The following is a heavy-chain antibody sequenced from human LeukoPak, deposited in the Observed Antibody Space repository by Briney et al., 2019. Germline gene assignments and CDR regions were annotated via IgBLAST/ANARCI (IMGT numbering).Heavy chain of an antibody. CDR2: IYYSGST. CDR3: ARAGAYCGGDCFKPFDY. Sequence: PSETLSLTCTVSGGSIGSYYWSWIRQPPGKGLEWIGYIYYSGSTNYNPSLKSRVTISVDTSKNQFSLKLSSVTAADTAVYYCARAGAYCGGDCFKPFDYWGQGTLVTVSS. D-gene: IGHD2-21*02. CDR1: GGSIGSYY. J-gene: IGHJ4*02. V-gene: IGHV4-59*01.